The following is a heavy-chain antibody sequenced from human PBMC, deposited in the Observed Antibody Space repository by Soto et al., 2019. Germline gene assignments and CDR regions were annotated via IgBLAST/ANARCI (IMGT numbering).Heavy chain of an antibody. CDR1: GGSISSYY. Sequence: SETLSLTCTVSGGSISSYYWSWIRQPPGKGLEWIGYIYYSGSTNYNPSLKSRVTISVDTSKNQFSLKLSSVTAADTAVYYCARHPPDYGDARWGQGTLVTVSS. V-gene: IGHV4-59*08. CDR3: ARHPPDYGDAR. D-gene: IGHD4-17*01. CDR2: IYYSGST. J-gene: IGHJ4*02.